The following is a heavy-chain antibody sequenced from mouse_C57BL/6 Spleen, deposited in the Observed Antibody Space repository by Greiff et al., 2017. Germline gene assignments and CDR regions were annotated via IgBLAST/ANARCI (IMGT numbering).Heavy chain of an antibody. V-gene: IGHV3-6*01. J-gene: IGHJ2*01. CDR1: GYSITSGYY. Sequence: EVKLQESGPGLVKPSQSLSLTCSVTGYSITSGYYWNWIRQFPGNKLEWMGYISYDGSNNYNPSLKNRISITRDTSKNQFFLKLNSVTTEDTATYYCAREGNYVFDYWGQGTTLTVSS. D-gene: IGHD2-1*01. CDR3: AREGNYVFDY. CDR2: ISYDGSN.